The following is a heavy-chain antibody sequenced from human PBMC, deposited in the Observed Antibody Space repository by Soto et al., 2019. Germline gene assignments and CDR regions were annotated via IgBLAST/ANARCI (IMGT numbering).Heavy chain of an antibody. Sequence: QVQLVESGGGVVQPGRSLRLSCAASGFTFSSYAMHWVRQAPGKGLEWVAVISYDGSNKYYADSVKGRFTISRDNSKNPRYLQMNSLGAEDTAVYYCARVPSSSGRAHFDYWGQGTLVTVSS. V-gene: IGHV3-30-3*01. D-gene: IGHD2-15*01. CDR1: GFTFSSYA. CDR2: ISYDGSNK. J-gene: IGHJ4*02. CDR3: ARVPSSSGRAHFDY.